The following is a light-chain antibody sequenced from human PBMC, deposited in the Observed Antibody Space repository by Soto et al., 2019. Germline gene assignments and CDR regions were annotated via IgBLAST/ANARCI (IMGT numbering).Light chain of an antibody. J-gene: IGKJ3*01. CDR3: QQSYSTLFS. CDR2: AAS. CDR1: QTIIRY. V-gene: IGKV1-39*01. Sequence: DIQMTQSPSSLSASVGDRVTITCRASQTIIRYLNWYQQKPGRAPNLLIYAASNLQSGVPSRFSGSASGTEFTLTISSLQPEDFAIYYCQQSYSTLFSFGPGTKVEIK.